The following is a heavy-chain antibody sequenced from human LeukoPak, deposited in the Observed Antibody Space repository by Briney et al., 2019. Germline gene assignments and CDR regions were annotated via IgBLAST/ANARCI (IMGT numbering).Heavy chain of an antibody. J-gene: IGHJ6*02. CDR1: GFTFSSYA. CDR2: ISYDGSNK. Sequence: TGGSLRLSCAASGFTFSSYAMHWVRQAPGKGLEWVAVISYDGSNKYYADSVKGRFTISRDNSKNTLYLQMNSLRAEDTAVYYCARDRVGAQAYYYYGMDVWGQGTTVTVSS. CDR3: ARDRVGAQAYYYYGMDV. D-gene: IGHD1-26*01. V-gene: IGHV3-30-3*01.